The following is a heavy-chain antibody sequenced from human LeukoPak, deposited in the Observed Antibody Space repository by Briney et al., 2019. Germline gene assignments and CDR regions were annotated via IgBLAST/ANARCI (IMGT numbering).Heavy chain of an antibody. D-gene: IGHD2-2*02. CDR1: GFTFANYA. V-gene: IGHV3-23*01. J-gene: IGHJ4*02. Sequence: GGSLRLSCAGSGFTFANYAMSWVRQAPGKGLEWVSSISGGSASTFYADSVKGRFTISRDNSKNTLYLQMNSLSTEDTAVYYCAKESTLCSSTSCYTGVDYWGQGTLVTVSS. CDR3: AKESTLCSSTSCYTGVDY. CDR2: ISGGSAST.